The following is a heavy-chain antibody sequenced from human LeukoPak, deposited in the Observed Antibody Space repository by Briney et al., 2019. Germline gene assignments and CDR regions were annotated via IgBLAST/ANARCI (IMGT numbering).Heavy chain of an antibody. V-gene: IGHV3-21*01. CDR1: GFTFSSYS. D-gene: IGHD3-22*01. CDR3: VRGIDTYYYDSSGYNMDV. Sequence: GGSLRLSCAASGFTFSSYSMNWVRQAPGKGLEWVSSISSSSRYIYSADSLKGRFTISRDNAKNSLFLQMNSLRAEDTAVYYCVRGIDTYYYDSSGYNMDVWGKGTTVTVSS. CDR2: ISSSSRYI. J-gene: IGHJ6*04.